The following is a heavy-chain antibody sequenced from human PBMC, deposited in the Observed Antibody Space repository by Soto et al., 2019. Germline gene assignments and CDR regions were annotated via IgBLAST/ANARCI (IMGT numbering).Heavy chain of an antibody. CDR3: AKNNLYCSSTNFFVFDY. Sequence: EVQVVESGGGLVQPGGSLRLSCAASGFIFSNYWMSWVRQAPGKGLEWVANIKQDGSENHYVDSVKGRFTISRDNADNSLYLQMNSLRAEDTAVYYCAKNNLYCSSTNFFVFDYWGQGTLVTVSS. V-gene: IGHV3-7*01. CDR2: IKQDGSEN. CDR1: GFIFSNYW. D-gene: IGHD2-2*01. J-gene: IGHJ4*02.